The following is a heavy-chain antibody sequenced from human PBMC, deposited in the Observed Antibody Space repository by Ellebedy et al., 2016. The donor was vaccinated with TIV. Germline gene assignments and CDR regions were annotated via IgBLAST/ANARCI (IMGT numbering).Heavy chain of an antibody. CDR3: ARGSLWLDGEYFQH. J-gene: IGHJ1*01. Sequence: MPSETLSLTCTVSGGSISSGGYYWSWIRQHPGKGLEWIGYIYYSGSTYYNPSLKSRVTISVDTSKNQFSLKLSSVTAADTAVYYCARGSLWLDGEYFQHWGQGTLVTVSS. CDR2: IYYSGST. V-gene: IGHV4-31*03. D-gene: IGHD3-10*01. CDR1: GGSISSGGYY.